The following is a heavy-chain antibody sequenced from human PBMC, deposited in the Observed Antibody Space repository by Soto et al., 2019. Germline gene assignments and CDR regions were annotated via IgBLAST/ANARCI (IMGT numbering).Heavy chain of an antibody. CDR2: IIPIFGTA. V-gene: IGHV1-69*06. CDR3: ASAAGSLDTNGFDP. J-gene: IGHJ5*02. CDR1: GYTFTGYY. D-gene: IGHD6-13*01. Sequence: QVQLVQSGAEMKKPGASVKVSCKASGYTFTGYYMHWVRQAPGQGLEWMGWIIPIFGTANYAQKFQGRVTITADKSTSTAYMELSSLRSEDTAVYYCASAAGSLDTNGFDPWGQGTLVTVSS.